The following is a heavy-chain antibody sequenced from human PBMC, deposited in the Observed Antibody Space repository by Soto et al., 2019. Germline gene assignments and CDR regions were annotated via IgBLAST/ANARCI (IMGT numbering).Heavy chain of an antibody. V-gene: IGHV3-23*01. CDR1: GFTFGSYA. J-gene: IGHJ4*02. Sequence: EVQLLESGGGLVKPGGSLRLSCVASGFTFGSYAMSWVRQAPGQGLDWVSTISGGDTTQYAEYVKGRFTISRDKAKNTLYLQMNTLRVEYTAVYYAVPRWDMATLWTDWGQGTMFTVSS. D-gene: IGHD2-21*01. CDR2: ISGGDTT. CDR3: VPRWDMATLWTD.